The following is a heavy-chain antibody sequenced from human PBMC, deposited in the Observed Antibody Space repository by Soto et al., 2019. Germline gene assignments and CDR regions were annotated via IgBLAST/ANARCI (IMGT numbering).Heavy chain of an antibody. D-gene: IGHD3-10*01. Sequence: SETLSLTCTVSGGSISSGGYYWSWIRQHPGKGLEWIGYIYYSGSTYYNPSLKSRVTISVDTSKNQFSLKLSSVTAADTAVYYCARAIPVRGVIITFFDYWGQGTLVTVSS. CDR3: ARAIPVRGVIITFFDY. V-gene: IGHV4-31*03. J-gene: IGHJ4*02. CDR2: IYYSGST. CDR1: GGSISSGGYY.